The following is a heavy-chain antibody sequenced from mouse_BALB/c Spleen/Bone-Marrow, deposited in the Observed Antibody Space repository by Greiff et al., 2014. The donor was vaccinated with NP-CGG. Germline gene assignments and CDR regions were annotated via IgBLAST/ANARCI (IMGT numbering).Heavy chain of an antibody. CDR3: ARNHFAMDY. CDR1: GYNFTSYL. CDR2: IDPSNSET. Sequence: QGQLQQSGPELGRPGGFVKMSCKAFGYNFTSYLVHWGEQRAGQGLEGIGMIDPSNSETRLNQKFIDKATLNVDKSSNTAYIQLSSLTSEDSAVYYCARNHFAMDYWGQGTSVTVSS. J-gene: IGHJ4*01. V-gene: IGHV1-74*04.